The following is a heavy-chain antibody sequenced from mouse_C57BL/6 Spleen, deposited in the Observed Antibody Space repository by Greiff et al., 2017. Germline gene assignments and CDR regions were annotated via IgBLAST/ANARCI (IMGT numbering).Heavy chain of an antibody. Sequence: QVQLQQSGAELVKPGASVKMSCKASGYTFTSYWITWVKQRPGQGLEWIGDIYPGSGSTNYNEKFKSKATLTVDTSSSTAYMQLSSLTSEDSAVYYCARGGNYEGLFAYWGQGTLVTVSA. CDR1: GYTFTSYW. V-gene: IGHV1-55*01. D-gene: IGHD2-1*01. CDR3: ARGGNYEGLFAY. J-gene: IGHJ3*01. CDR2: IYPGSGST.